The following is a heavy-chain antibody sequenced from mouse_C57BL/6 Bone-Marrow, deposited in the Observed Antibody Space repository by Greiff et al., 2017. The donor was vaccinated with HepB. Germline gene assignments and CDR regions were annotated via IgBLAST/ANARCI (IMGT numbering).Heavy chain of an antibody. D-gene: IGHD1-1*01. Sequence: QVQLKQSGAELARPGASVKLSCKASGYTFTSYGISWVKQRTGQGLEWIGEIYPRSGNTYYNEKFKGKATLTADKSSSTAYMELRSLTSEDSAVYFCARVTTVPWFAYWGQGTLVTVSA. CDR1: GYTFTSYG. V-gene: IGHV1-81*01. CDR3: ARVTTVPWFAY. J-gene: IGHJ3*01. CDR2: IYPRSGNT.